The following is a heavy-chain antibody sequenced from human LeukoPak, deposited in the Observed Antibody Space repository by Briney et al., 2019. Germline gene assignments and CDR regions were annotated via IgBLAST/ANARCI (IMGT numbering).Heavy chain of an antibody. Sequence: PTGGSLRLSCAASGFTFSSYWMSWVRQAPGKGLEWVANIKKDGSEKYYVDSVKGRFTISRDNAKNSLYLQMNSLRAEDTAVYYCARDNYDSSGRSNDAFDIRGQGTMVTVSS. D-gene: IGHD3-22*01. CDR3: ARDNYDSSGRSNDAFDI. J-gene: IGHJ3*02. V-gene: IGHV3-7*01. CDR2: IKKDGSEK. CDR1: GFTFSSYW.